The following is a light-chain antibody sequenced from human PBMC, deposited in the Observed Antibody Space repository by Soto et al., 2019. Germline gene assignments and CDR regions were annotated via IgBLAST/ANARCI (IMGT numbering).Light chain of an antibody. Sequence: EIVLTQSPDTLYLSPGEGATLSCRASQSLRNRYLAWYRQKPGQSPRLLIYDASNRATGVPDRFSGSGSGTDFTLTISRLEPEDFAVYYCQQYSSSRTFGQGTKVEIK. J-gene: IGKJ1*01. CDR1: QSLRNRY. V-gene: IGKV3-20*01. CDR3: QQYSSSRT. CDR2: DAS.